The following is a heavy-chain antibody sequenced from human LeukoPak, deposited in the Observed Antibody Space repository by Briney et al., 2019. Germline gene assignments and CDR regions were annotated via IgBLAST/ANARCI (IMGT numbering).Heavy chain of an antibody. CDR2: INTNSGGT. CDR3: TRRLERRGAYFDY. Sequence: ASVKVSCKPSGYTFTGYYIHWVRQAPGQGLEWTGWINTNSGGTNYTQKFQGRVTMTRDTSISTAYLDLSDLTSDDTAVYYCTRRLERRGAYFDYWGQGTLVTVSS. D-gene: IGHD1-1*01. J-gene: IGHJ4*02. CDR1: GYTFTGYY. V-gene: IGHV1-2*02.